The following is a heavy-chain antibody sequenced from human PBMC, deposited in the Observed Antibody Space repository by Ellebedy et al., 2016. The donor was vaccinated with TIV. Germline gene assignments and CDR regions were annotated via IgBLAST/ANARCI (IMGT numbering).Heavy chain of an antibody. CDR3: AGGYYAKDYYYYSGMDV. Sequence: GESLKISCAASGFPFSNYEMIWVHQAPGKGLEWVSYISSSGTTIYYADSVKGRLTISRDNAKNSLHLQMNNLRAEDTAVYYCAGGYYAKDYYYYSGMDVWGQGTTVAVSS. D-gene: IGHD1-26*01. J-gene: IGHJ6*02. CDR2: ISSSGTTI. CDR1: GFPFSNYE. V-gene: IGHV3-48*03.